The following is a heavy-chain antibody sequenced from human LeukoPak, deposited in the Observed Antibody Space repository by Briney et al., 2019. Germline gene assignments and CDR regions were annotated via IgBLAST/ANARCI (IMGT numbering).Heavy chain of an antibody. V-gene: IGHV3-30-3*01. CDR3: AKEGTSSGWYGGIDY. CDR1: GFTFSSYA. J-gene: IGHJ4*02. D-gene: IGHD6-19*01. CDR2: ISYDGSNK. Sequence: GGSLRLSCAASGFTFSSYAMHWVRQAPGKGLEWVAVISYDGSNKYYADSVKGRFTISRDNSKNTLFLQMNSLRAEDTAVYYCAKEGTSSGWYGGIDYWGQGTLVTVSS.